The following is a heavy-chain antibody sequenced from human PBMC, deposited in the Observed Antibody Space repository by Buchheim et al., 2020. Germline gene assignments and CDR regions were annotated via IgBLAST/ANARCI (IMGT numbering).Heavy chain of an antibody. D-gene: IGHD5-18*01. CDR3: ARQSGYPKHWYFDL. Sequence: QVQLQESGPGLVKPSETLSLTCTVSGGSISSYYWSWIRQPPRKGLEWIGYIYYSGSTNYNPSLKSRVTISVDTSKNQFSLKLSSVTAADTAVYYCARQSGYPKHWYFDLWGRGTL. CDR1: GGSISSYY. J-gene: IGHJ2*01. CDR2: IYYSGST. V-gene: IGHV4-59*08.